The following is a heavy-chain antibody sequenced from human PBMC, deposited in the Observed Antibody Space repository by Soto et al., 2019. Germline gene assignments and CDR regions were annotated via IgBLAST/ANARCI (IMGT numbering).Heavy chain of an antibody. Sequence: QVQLQESGPGLVKPSGTLSLTCAVSGGSVNTGYWWSWVRQPPGKGLEWIGEVHHSGTTNYTQSLTSPITMSVDKSGNQVPLELTSVAAADTAVYYCARAPPRITGTTRAFDIWGQGTMVTVSS. CDR3: ARAPPRITGTTRAFDI. V-gene: IGHV4-4*02. D-gene: IGHD1-7*01. CDR1: GGSVNTGYW. J-gene: IGHJ3*02. CDR2: VHHSGTT.